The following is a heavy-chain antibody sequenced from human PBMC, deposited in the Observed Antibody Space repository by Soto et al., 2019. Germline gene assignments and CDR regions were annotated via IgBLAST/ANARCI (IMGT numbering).Heavy chain of an antibody. D-gene: IGHD6-6*01. CDR2: ISYDGSNR. CDR1: GFTFSTYG. CDR3: AKDEARPPSLYAMDL. V-gene: IGHV3-30*18. J-gene: IGHJ6*02. Sequence: GGSLRLSCAASGFTFSTYGMHWVRQAPGKGLEWVALISYDGSNRNSADSVKGRFTISRDNSKNTLYLQMNSLRVEDTAVYYCAKDEARPPSLYAMDLWGQGPTLT.